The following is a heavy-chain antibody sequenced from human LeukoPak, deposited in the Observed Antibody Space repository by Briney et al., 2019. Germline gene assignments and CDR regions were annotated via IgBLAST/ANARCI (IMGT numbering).Heavy chain of an antibody. V-gene: IGHV1-69*13. CDR2: IIPIFGTA. CDR3: ARLSAYYYGSYFYYYMDV. J-gene: IGHJ6*03. CDR1: GGTFSSYA. Sequence: SVKVSCKASGGTFSSYAISWVRQAPGQGLEWMGGIIPIFGTANYAQKFQGRVTITADESTSTAYMELSSLRSEDTAVYYCARLSAYYYGSYFYYYMDVWGKGTTVTVSS. D-gene: IGHD3-10*01.